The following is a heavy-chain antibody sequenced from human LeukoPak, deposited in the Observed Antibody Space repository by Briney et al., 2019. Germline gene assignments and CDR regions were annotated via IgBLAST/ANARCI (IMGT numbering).Heavy chain of an antibody. V-gene: IGHV3-7*01. CDR1: GFTFSSYW. CDR3: ARSGSDFDY. D-gene: IGHD3-3*01. J-gene: IGHJ4*02. Sequence: GGSLRLSCAASGFTFSSYWMSWVRQTPVKGLEWVANIKEDGSEKNYVDSVKGRFTLSRDNAKNSLYLQMNSLRAEDTAVYYCARSGSDFDYWGQGTLVSVSS. CDR2: IKEDGSEK.